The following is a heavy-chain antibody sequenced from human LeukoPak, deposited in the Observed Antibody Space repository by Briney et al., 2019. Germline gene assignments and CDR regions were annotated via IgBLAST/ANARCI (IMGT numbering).Heavy chain of an antibody. J-gene: IGHJ6*02. Sequence: SETLSLTCTVSGGSISSYYWSWIRQPPGKGLEWIGYIYYSGSTNYNPSLKSRVTISVDTSKNQFSLKLSSVTAADTAVYYCARVDSSTHCSGGSCYPDYYYGMDVWGQGTTVTVSS. D-gene: IGHD2-15*01. CDR3: ARVDSSTHCSGGSCYPDYYYGMDV. CDR1: GGSISSYY. V-gene: IGHV4-59*01. CDR2: IYYSGST.